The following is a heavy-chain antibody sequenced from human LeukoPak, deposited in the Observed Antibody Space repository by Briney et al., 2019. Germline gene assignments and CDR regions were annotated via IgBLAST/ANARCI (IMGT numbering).Heavy chain of an antibody. CDR2: IYYSGST. Sequence: SETLSLTCTVSGGSISSYYWSWIRQPPGKGLEWIGYIYYSGSTNYNPSLKSRVTISVDTSKNQFSLKLSSVTAADTAVYYCARVVAAAGTFIDYWGQGTPVTVSS. J-gene: IGHJ4*02. CDR1: GGSISSYY. CDR3: ARVVAAAGTFIDY. V-gene: IGHV4-59*01. D-gene: IGHD6-13*01.